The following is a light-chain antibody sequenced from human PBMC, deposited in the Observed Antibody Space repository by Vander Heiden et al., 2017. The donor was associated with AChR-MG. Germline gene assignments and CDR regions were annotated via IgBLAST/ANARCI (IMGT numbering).Light chain of an antibody. J-gene: IGLJ1*01. CDR1: SGHSRSA. CDR2: VSSYGSH. V-gene: IGLV4-69*01. Sequence: QVVLTQSPSASASLGAPVKLTCTLSSGHSRSAIPWHQQQPVKGPRFLMKVSSYGSHRKGDGIPDRFSGSSSGVERYLTISSLQSEDEADYYCQTWGTGIPYVFGTGTKVTVL. CDR3: QTWGTGIPYV.